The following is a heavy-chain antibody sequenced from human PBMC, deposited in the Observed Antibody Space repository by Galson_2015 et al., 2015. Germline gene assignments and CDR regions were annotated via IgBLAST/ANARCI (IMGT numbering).Heavy chain of an antibody. D-gene: IGHD3-10*01. J-gene: IGHJ6*02. CDR2: IYPGDSDT. CDR3: ARRTGGYYYGMDV. V-gene: IGHV5-51*01. Sequence: GLEWMGIIYPGDSDTRYSPSFQGQVTISADKSISTAYLQWSSLKASDTAMYYCARRTGGYYYGMDVWGQGTTVTVSS.